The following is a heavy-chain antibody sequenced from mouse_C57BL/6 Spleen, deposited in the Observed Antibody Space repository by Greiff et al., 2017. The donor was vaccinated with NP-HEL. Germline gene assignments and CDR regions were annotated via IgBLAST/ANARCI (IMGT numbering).Heavy chain of an antibody. CDR1: GFNIKDYY. CDR2: IDPEDGDT. CDR3: TTYYYGSSSGYFDY. D-gene: IGHD1-1*01. V-gene: IGHV14-1*01. Sequence: EVQLQQSGAELVRPGASVKLSCTASGFNIKDYYMHWVKQRPEQGLEWIGRIDPEDGDTEYAPKFQGKATMTADTSSNTAYLQLSSLTSEDTAVYYCTTYYYGSSSGYFDYWGQGTTLTVSS. J-gene: IGHJ2*01.